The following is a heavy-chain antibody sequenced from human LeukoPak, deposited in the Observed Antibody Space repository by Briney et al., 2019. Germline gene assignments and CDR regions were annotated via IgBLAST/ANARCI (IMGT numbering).Heavy chain of an antibody. CDR2: IYYSGST. J-gene: IGHJ4*02. CDR3: AAALGGYNYG. V-gene: IGHV4-61*01. Sequence: SETLSLTCTVSGGSVSSGSYYWSWIRQPPGKGLEWIGYIYYSGSTNYNPSLKSRVTISVDTSKNQFSLKLSSVTAADTAVYYCAAALGGYNYGWGQGTLVTVSS. CDR1: GGSVSSGSYY. D-gene: IGHD5-12*01.